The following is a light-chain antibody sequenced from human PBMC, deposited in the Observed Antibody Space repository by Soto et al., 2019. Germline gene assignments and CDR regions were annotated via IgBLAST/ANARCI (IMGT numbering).Light chain of an antibody. CDR2: AAS. V-gene: IGKV1-39*01. CDR1: QSISSY. J-gene: IGKJ1*01. Sequence: DIQMTQSPSSVSASVGDRVTITCRASQSISSYLNWYQQKPGKAPKLLIYAASSLQSGVPSRFSGSGSGTDFTLTISSLQPEDFATYYCQQSYSTPRTFGQRTKADNK. CDR3: QQSYSTPRT.